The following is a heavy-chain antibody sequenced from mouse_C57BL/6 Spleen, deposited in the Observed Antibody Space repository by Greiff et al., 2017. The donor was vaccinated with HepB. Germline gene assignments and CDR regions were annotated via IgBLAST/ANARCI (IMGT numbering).Heavy chain of an antibody. D-gene: IGHD2-4*01. Sequence: QVQLKQSGPELVKPGASVKISCKASGYAFSSSWMNWVKQRPGKGLEWIGRIYPGDGDTNYNGKFKGKATLTADKSSSTAYMQLSSLTSEDSAVYFCVCPSYDYDGYFDVWGTGTTVTVSS. CDR2: IYPGDGDT. CDR1: GYAFSSSW. J-gene: IGHJ1*03. V-gene: IGHV1-82*01. CDR3: VCPSYDYDGYFDV.